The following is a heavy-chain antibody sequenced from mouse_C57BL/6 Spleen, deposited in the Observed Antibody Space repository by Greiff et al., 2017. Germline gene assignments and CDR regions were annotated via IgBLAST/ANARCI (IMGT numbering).Heavy chain of an antibody. Sequence: VQLQQSGAELVRPGTSVKMSCKASGYTFTNYWIGWAKQRPGHGLEWIGDIYPGGGYTNYNEKFKGKATLTADKSSSTAYMQFSSLTSEDSAIYCCARSHFYGSSSDYFDYWGQGTTLTVSS. CDR1: GYTFTNYW. V-gene: IGHV1-63*01. J-gene: IGHJ2*01. D-gene: IGHD1-1*01. CDR2: IYPGGGYT. CDR3: ARSHFYGSSSDYFDY.